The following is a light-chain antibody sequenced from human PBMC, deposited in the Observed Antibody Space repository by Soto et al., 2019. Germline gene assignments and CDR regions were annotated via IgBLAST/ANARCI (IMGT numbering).Light chain of an antibody. CDR2: EAS. CDR1: QSISNH. CDR3: QPSYSSVMFT. Sequence: DIQMTQSPSSLSASVGDRVTVTCRASQSISNHLNWYQQKPGKAPKLLIYEASSFQSGVPSRFSGSVSGTDLTVTIRSLQSEAFATYHCQPSYSSVMFTFGQGTKLEIK. V-gene: IGKV1-39*01. J-gene: IGKJ2*01.